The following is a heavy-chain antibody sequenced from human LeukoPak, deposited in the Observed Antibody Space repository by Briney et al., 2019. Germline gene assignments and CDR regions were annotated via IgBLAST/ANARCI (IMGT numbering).Heavy chain of an antibody. CDR3: ARDRALSYPGHFWSREYYYYGMDV. Sequence: SETLSLTCAVYGGSFSGYYWSWIRQPPGKGLEWIGYIYYSGSTYYNPSLKSRVTISVDTSKNQFSLKLSSVTAADTAVYYCARDRALSYPGHFWSREYYYYGMDVWGQGTTVTVSS. V-gene: IGHV4-34*09. D-gene: IGHD3-3*02. CDR1: GGSFSGYY. CDR2: IYYSGST. J-gene: IGHJ6*02.